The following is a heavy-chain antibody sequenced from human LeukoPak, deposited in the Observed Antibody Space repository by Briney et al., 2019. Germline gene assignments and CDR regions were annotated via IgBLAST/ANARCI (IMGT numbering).Heavy chain of an antibody. V-gene: IGHV4-34*01. Sequence: SETLSLTCAVYGGSFSGYYWSWIRQPPGKGLEWIGEINHSGSTNYNPSLKSRVTISVDTSKNQFSLKLSSVTAADTAVYYCQRVVTDYYYYYGMDIWGQGTTVTVSS. J-gene: IGHJ6*02. CDR2: INHSGST. D-gene: IGHD3-22*01. CDR3: QRVVTDYYYYYGMDI. CDR1: GGSFSGYY.